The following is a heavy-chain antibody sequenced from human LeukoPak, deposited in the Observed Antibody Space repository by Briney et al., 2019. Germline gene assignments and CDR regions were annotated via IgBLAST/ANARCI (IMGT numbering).Heavy chain of an antibody. V-gene: IGHV3-23*01. CDR3: SEPAGCLGEDY. Sequence: PGGSLRLSCAASGFTFSSYAMNWVRQAPGKGLEWVSSISGSGGNTYYADSVKGRFTISRDNSKNTLYLQMNSLRAEDTAVYYWSEPAGCLGEDYWGQGTLVTVSS. CDR1: GFTFSSYA. J-gene: IGHJ4*02. CDR2: ISGSGGNT. D-gene: IGHD3-16*01.